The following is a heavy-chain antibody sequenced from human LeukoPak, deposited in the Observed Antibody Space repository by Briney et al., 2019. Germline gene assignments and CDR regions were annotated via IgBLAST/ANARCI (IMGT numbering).Heavy chain of an antibody. CDR2: INPNSGGT. CDR1: GYTFTGYY. V-gene: IGHV1-2*02. D-gene: IGHD1-26*01. CDR3: ARELSLAGELHKDSWFDP. J-gene: IGHJ5*02. Sequence: VASVKVSCTASGYTFTGYYMHWVRQAPGQGLEWMGWINPNSGGTNYAQKFQGRVTMTRDTSISTAYMELSRLRSDDTAVYYCARELSLAGELHKDSWFDPWGQGTLVTVSS.